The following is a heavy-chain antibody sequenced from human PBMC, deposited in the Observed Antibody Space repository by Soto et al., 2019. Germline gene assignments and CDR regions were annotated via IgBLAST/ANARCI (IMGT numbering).Heavy chain of an antibody. V-gene: IGHV1-8*01. J-gene: IGHJ6*02. CDR2: MNPNSGNT. Sequence: ASVKVSCKASGYTFTSYDINWVRQATGQGLEWMGWMNPNSGNTGYAQKFQGRVTMTRNTSISTAYMELSSLRAEDTAVYYCARAKVESYYYYGIDDWGQGTTVTVSS. CDR1: GYTFTSYD. CDR3: ARAKVESYYYYGIDD.